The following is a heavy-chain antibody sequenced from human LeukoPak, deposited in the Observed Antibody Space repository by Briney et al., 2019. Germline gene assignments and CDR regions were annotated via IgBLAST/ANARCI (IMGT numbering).Heavy chain of an antibody. D-gene: IGHD1-14*01. CDR1: GFTFSSYG. Sequence: GGSLRLSXAASGFTFSSYGMHWVRQAPGKELEWVAFTPYDGRKEYYADSVKGRFTISRDNSKNTLYLQMNSLKSEDTAVYYCAKDSRYYYIDYWGQGTLVTVSS. V-gene: IGHV3-30*02. CDR2: TPYDGRKE. J-gene: IGHJ4*02. CDR3: AKDSRYYYIDY.